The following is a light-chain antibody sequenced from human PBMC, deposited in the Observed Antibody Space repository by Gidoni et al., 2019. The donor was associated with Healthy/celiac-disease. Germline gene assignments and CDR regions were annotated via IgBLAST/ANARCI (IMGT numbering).Light chain of an antibody. J-gene: IGKJ3*01. V-gene: IGKV1-39*01. CDR2: AAP. CDR1: QSISRY. CDR3: QQSYITLPFT. Sequence: DIQVDQSPSSLSAAAGDGVTINCRASQSISRYLKCYQQKPGKVPQLLIYAAPIFQSGVPSRVSGSGSVTDFTLTTSSLQPEDLATFYCQQSYITLPFTFGPGTKVDIK.